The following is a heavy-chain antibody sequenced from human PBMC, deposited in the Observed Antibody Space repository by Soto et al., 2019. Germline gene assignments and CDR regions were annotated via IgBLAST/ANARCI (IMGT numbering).Heavy chain of an antibody. CDR3: AKDVLDGGDYYYYGMDV. Sequence: GGSLRLSCAASGFTFSSYGMHWVRQAPGKGLEWVAVISYDGSNKYYADSVKGRFTISRDNSKNTLYLQMNSLRAEDTAVYYCAKDVLDGGDYYYYGMDVWGQGTTVTVSS. J-gene: IGHJ6*02. CDR1: GFTFSSYG. CDR2: ISYDGSNK. D-gene: IGHD3-3*01. V-gene: IGHV3-30*18.